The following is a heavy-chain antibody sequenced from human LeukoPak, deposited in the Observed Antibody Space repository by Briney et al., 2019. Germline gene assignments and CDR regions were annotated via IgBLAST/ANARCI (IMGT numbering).Heavy chain of an antibody. CDR1: GFTFSSYE. D-gene: IGHD2-2*01. Sequence: GGSLRLSCAASGFTFSSYEMNWVRQAPGKGLEWVSSISSSSSYIYYADSVKGRFTISRDNAKNSLYLQMNSLRAEDTAVYYCARDACSSTSCYGVFDYWGQGTLVTVSS. J-gene: IGHJ4*02. V-gene: IGHV3-21*01. CDR2: ISSSSSYI. CDR3: ARDACSSTSCYGVFDY.